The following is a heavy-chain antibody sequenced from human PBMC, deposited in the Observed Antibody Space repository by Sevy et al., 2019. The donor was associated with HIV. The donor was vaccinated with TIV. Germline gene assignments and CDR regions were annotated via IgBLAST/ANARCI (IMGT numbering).Heavy chain of an antibody. CDR1: GFTFSSYA. V-gene: IGHV3-23*01. CDR2: ISGSGGST. CDR3: AKVLEYSSSSGPLDY. D-gene: IGHD6-6*01. J-gene: IGHJ4*02. Sequence: GSLRLSCAASGFTFSSYAMSWVRQAPGKGLEWVSAISGSGGSTYYADSVKGRFTISRDNSKNTLYLQMNSLRAEDTAVYYCAKVLEYSSSSGPLDYWGQGTLVTVSS.